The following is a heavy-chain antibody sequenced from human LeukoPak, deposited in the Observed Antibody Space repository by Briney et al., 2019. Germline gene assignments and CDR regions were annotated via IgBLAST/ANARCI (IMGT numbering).Heavy chain of an antibody. D-gene: IGHD5-12*01. CDR2: ISAYNGNT. CDR3: ARLSLLEATIGGPLVFDY. CDR1: GYTFTSYG. V-gene: IGHV1-18*01. Sequence: VASVKVSCKASGYTFTSYGISWVRQAPGQGLEWTGWISAYNGNTNYAQKLQGRVTMTTDTSTSTAYMELRSLRSDDTAVYYYARLSLLEATIGGPLVFDYWGQGTLVTVSS. J-gene: IGHJ4*02.